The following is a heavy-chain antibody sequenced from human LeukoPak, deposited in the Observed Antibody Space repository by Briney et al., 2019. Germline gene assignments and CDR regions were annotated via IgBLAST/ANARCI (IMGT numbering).Heavy chain of an antibody. D-gene: IGHD6-19*01. V-gene: IGHV3-30*04. J-gene: IGHJ4*02. Sequence: GMSLRLSCAASGFTFCRYSMHWGREGPGKGLECGTIISSDGSKIYSVDSLKGRFTISRDNSKNTLYLQMESLRPEDTAIYYCAKDLRWLVDYWGQGTLVTVSS. CDR2: ISSDGSKI. CDR3: AKDLRWLVDY. CDR1: GFTFCRYS.